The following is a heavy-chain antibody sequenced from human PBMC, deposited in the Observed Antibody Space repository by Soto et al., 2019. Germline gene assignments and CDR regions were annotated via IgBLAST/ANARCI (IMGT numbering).Heavy chain of an antibody. J-gene: IGHJ4*02. D-gene: IGHD6-19*01. CDR1: GYTFTSYD. CDR2: MNPNSGNT. V-gene: IGHV1-8*01. CDR3: ARVSAVAGTYPDY. Sequence: ASVKVSCKASGYTFTSYDINWVRQATGQGLEWMGWMNPNSGNTGYAQKFQGRVTMTRNTSISTAYMELSSLRSEDTAVYYCARVSAVAGTYPDYWGQGTLVTVSS.